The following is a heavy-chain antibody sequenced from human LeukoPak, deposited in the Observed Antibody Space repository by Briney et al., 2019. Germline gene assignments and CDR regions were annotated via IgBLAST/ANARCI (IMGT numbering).Heavy chain of an antibody. V-gene: IGHV3-23*01. D-gene: IGHD4-23*01. CDR1: GFTFSSYA. CDR2: ISGSGGST. J-gene: IGHJ4*02. CDR3: AKAGYGGNSGFDY. Sequence: GGSLRLSCAASGFTFSSYAMSWVRQAPGKGLEWVSAISGSGGSTYYADSVKGRFTISRDTSKNTLYLQMNSLRAEDTAVYYCAKAGYGGNSGFDYWGQGTLVTVSS.